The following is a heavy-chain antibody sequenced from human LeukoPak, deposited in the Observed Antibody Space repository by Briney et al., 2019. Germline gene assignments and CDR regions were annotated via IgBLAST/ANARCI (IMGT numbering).Heavy chain of an antibody. V-gene: IGHV4-34*01. CDR1: GGSISSYY. J-gene: IGHJ3*02. CDR3: ARGRGAFDI. CDR2: TNHSGST. Sequence: SETLSLTCTVSGGSISSYYWSWIRQPPGKGLEWIGETNHSGSTNYNPSLKGRVTISVDTSKNQFSLKLSSVTAADTAVYYCARGRGAFDIWGQGTMVTVSS.